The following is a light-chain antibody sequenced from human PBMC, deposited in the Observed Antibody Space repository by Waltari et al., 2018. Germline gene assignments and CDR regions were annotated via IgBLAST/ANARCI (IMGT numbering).Light chain of an antibody. Sequence: EVVLTQSPGTLSLSPGERATLSCRASESVRRALIWYQQKPGQAPRLLIYDTSTRATGVPDRVSGSGSGTDFSLTISRLEPEDFAVYYCQHNVRLPVTFGQGTKVEIK. CDR2: DTS. CDR3: QHNVRLPVT. V-gene: IGKV3-20*01. CDR1: ESVRRA. J-gene: IGKJ1*01.